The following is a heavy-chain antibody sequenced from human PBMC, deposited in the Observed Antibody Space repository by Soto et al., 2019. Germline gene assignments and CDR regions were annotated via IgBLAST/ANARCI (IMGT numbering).Heavy chain of an antibody. CDR1: GFTFSSYS. V-gene: IGHV3-48*02. D-gene: IGHD3-3*01. J-gene: IGHJ5*02. CDR2: ISSSSTI. CDR3: ARAPYDFWSGYQNWFDP. Sequence: GGSLRLSCAASGFTFSSYSMNWVRQAPGKGLEWVSYISSSSTIYYADSVKGRFTISRDNAKNSLYLQMNSLRDEDTAVYYCARAPYDFWSGYQNWFDPWGQGTLVTVSS.